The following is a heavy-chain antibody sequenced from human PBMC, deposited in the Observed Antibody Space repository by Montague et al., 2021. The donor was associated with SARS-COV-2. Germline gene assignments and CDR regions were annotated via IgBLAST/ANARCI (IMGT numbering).Heavy chain of an antibody. V-gene: IGHV2-5*02. CDR1: GFSLNTDGVG. CDR2: IYWDGDQ. D-gene: IGHD3-3*01. J-gene: IGHJ3*01. Sequence: PALVKPTQTLTLTCVFSGFSLNTDGVGVAWIRRPPGKVLEWLALIYWDGDQRYSPSLKTRVTITKDTSRNRVVLTMTNLDPVDTATYYCARRYDFYRAEAFDVWGQGTMVTVSS. CDR3: ARRYDFYRAEAFDV.